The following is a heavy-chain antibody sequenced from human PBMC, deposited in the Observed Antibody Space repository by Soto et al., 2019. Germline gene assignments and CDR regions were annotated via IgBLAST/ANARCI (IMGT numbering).Heavy chain of an antibody. Sequence: QITLKESGPTLVEPTQTLTLTCTYSGFSLTTSGAGVGWIRQPPGKALEWLALISWKDDKRYNPGLKSRLTITKDTYKNQVVLTLNNRDPVDTATYCCAHRYGGNYYRWYFDYWGQGTLVTVSS. J-gene: IGHJ4*02. V-gene: IGHV2-5*01. CDR2: ISWKDDK. CDR1: GFSLTTSGAG. D-gene: IGHD1-26*01. CDR3: AHRYGGNYYRWYFDY.